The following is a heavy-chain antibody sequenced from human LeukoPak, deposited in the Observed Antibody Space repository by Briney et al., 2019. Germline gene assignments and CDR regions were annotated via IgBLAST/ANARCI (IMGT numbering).Heavy chain of an antibody. CDR1: GYSISSGYY. Sequence: SETLSLTCTVSGYSISSGYYWGWIRQPPGKGLEWIGSIYHSGSTYYNPSLKSRVTISVDTSKNQFSLKLSSVTAADTAVYYCARHRADDFWSGSPYNWFDPWGQGTLVTVSS. V-gene: IGHV4-38-2*02. J-gene: IGHJ5*02. CDR3: ARHRADDFWSGSPYNWFDP. D-gene: IGHD3-3*01. CDR2: IYHSGST.